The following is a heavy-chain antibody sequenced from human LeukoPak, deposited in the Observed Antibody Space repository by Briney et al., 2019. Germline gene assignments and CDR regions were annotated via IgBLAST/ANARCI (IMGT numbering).Heavy chain of an antibody. Sequence: PGGSLRLSCAASGFTFSNAWMSWVRQAPGKGLEWVGRIKSKTDGRTTDFAAPVKGRFTISRDDSKNTLYLQVNSLKTEDTAVYYCTTAPPGHHDSSGFPFDYWGQGTLVTVSS. J-gene: IGHJ4*02. V-gene: IGHV3-15*01. CDR1: GFTFSNAW. D-gene: IGHD3-22*01. CDR2: IKSKTDGRTT. CDR3: TTAPPGHHDSSGFPFDY.